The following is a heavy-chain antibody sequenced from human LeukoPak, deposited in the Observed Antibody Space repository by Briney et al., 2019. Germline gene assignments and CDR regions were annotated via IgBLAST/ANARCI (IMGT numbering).Heavy chain of an antibody. CDR3: ARHYSGSYHSSLEY. CDR2: VNPGDSDT. Sequence: GESLQISCQGSGYIFANYWIAWVRQMPGTGLEWMGIVNPGDSDTRYSPSFQGQVTISADKSISTASLQWSSLKASDTAMYYCARHYSGSYHSSLEYWGQGTLVTVSS. J-gene: IGHJ4*02. V-gene: IGHV5-51*01. CDR1: GYIFANYW. D-gene: IGHD1-26*01.